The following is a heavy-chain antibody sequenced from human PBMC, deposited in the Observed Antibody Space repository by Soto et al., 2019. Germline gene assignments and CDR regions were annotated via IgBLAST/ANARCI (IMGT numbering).Heavy chain of an antibody. CDR2: IGPYNGNT. D-gene: IGHD2-15*01. V-gene: IGHV1-18*01. Sequence: QVQLVQSGPEVKKPGASVKVSCQASGYTFSNYGIIWVRQAPGRGLEWMGWIGPYNGNTDYAQNLQGRVTRTRDTSTNTAYMELRSLRSDDTALYYCARCYCSIGSCYTCWHFDLWGRGALLTVSS. J-gene: IGHJ2*01. CDR1: GYTFSNYG. CDR3: ARCYCSIGSCYTCWHFDL.